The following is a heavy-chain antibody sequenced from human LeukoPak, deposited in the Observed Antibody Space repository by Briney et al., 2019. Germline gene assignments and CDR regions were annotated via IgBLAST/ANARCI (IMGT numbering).Heavy chain of an antibody. V-gene: IGHV4-34*01. J-gene: IGHJ5*02. CDR2: INHSGST. CDR1: GGSFSGYY. D-gene: IGHD5-18*01. Sequence: PSETLPLTCAVYGGSFSGYYWSWIRQPPGKGLEWIGEINHSGSTNYNPSLKSRVTISVDTSKNQFSLKLSSVTAADTAVYYCARGPYRGYSYGFFNWFDPWGQGTLVTVSS. CDR3: ARGPYRGYSYGFFNWFDP.